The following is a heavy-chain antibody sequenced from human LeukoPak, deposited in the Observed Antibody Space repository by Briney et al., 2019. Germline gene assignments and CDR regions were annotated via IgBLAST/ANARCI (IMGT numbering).Heavy chain of an antibody. V-gene: IGHV1-18*01. J-gene: IGHJ4*02. CDR2: ISAYNGNT. CDR3: ARSKYQLLLVDY. CDR1: GYTFTSYG. Sequence: ASVKVSCKASGYTFTSYGISWVRQALGQGLEWMGWISAYNGNTNYAQKLQGRVTMTTDTSTSTAYMELRSLRSDDTAVYYCARSKYQLLLVDYWGQGTLVTVSS. D-gene: IGHD2-2*01.